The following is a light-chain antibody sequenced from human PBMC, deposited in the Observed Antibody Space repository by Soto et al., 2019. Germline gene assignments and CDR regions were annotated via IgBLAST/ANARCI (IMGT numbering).Light chain of an antibody. J-gene: IGLJ3*02. CDR2: GNS. Sequence: QAVVTQPPSVSGAPGQRVTISCTGSSSNIGAGYDVHWYQQLPGTAPKLLIYGNSNRPSGVPDRFSGSRSGTSASLAITGLQAEDEADYYCQSYDSSLSGSGLVLGGGTQLTVL. CDR3: QSYDSSLSGSGLV. V-gene: IGLV1-40*01. CDR1: SSNIGAGYD.